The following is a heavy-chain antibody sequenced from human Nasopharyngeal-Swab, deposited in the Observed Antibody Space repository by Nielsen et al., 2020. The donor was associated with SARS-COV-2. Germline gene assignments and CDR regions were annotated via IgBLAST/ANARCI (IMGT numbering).Heavy chain of an antibody. CDR1: GGSFSGYY. D-gene: IGHD6-19*01. Sequence: GSLRLSCAVYGGSFSGYYWSWIRQPPGKGLEWIGEINHSGSTNYNPSLKSRVTISVDTSKNQFSLKLSSVTAADTAVYYCAIITSKHSSGFWWGQGTLVTVSS. J-gene: IGHJ4*02. V-gene: IGHV4-34*01. CDR3: AIITSKHSSGFW. CDR2: INHSGST.